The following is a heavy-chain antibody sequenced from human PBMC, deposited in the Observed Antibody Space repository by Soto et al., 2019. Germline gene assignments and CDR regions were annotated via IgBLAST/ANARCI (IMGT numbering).Heavy chain of an antibody. J-gene: IGHJ4*02. Sequence: PGASLKISCKGSGYSFSSYWIGWVRQKPGKGLEWMGIIYPDDSDTRYSPSFQGQVTISADKSISTAYLQWSSLKASDTAMYYCARHFSSGYYVFDYWGQGTLVTVSS. V-gene: IGHV5-51*01. D-gene: IGHD3-22*01. CDR3: ARHFSSGYYVFDY. CDR1: GYSFSSYW. CDR2: IYPDDSDT.